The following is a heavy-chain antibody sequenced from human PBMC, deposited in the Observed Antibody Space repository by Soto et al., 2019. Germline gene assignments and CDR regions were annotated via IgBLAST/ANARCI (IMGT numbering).Heavy chain of an antibody. CDR2: ISAYNGNT. CDR3: AREKKSITIFGVVTASGYMDV. J-gene: IGHJ6*03. Sequence: GASVKVSCKASGYTFNSYGISWVRQAPGQGLEWMGWISAYNGNTNYAQKLQGRVTMTTDTSTSTAYMELRSLRSDDTAVYYCAREKKSITIFGVVTASGYMDVWGKGTTVTVSS. D-gene: IGHD3-3*01. V-gene: IGHV1-18*01. CDR1: GYTFNSYG.